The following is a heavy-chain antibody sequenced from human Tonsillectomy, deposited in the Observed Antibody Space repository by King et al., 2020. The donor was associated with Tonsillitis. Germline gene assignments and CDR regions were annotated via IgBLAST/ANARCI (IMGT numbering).Heavy chain of an antibody. D-gene: IGHD5-24*01. Sequence: VQLVESGAEVKKPGSSVKVSCKASGGTFSSYAISWVRQAPGQGLEWMGRIIPILGIANYAQKFQGRVTITADKSTSTAYMELSSLRSEDTAVYYCARGAGYNSIYYGMDVWGQGTTGTVSS. J-gene: IGHJ6*02. CDR2: IIPILGIA. CDR1: GGTFSSYA. V-gene: IGHV1-69*09. CDR3: ARGAGYNSIYYGMDV.